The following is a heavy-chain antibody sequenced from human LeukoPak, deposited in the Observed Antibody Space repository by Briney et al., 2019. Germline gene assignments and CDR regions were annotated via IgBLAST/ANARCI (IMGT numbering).Heavy chain of an antibody. CDR1: GGTCSSYA. CDR3: ARDAIAAVYDAFDI. J-gene: IGHJ3*02. Sequence: ASVKVSCKASGGTCSSYAISWVRQAPGQGLEWMGRIIPIFGTANYAQKFQGRVTITTDESTSTAYMELSSLRSEDTAVYYCARDAIAAVYDAFDIWGQGTMVTVSS. V-gene: IGHV1-69*05. CDR2: IIPIFGTA. D-gene: IGHD6-13*01.